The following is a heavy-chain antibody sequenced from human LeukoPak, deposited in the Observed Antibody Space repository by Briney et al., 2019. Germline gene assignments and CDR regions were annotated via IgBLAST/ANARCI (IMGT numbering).Heavy chain of an antibody. J-gene: IGHJ4*02. D-gene: IGHD3-22*01. CDR1: GGSISTSNYY. Sequence: SETLSLTCTVSGGSISTSNYYWGWIRQPPGKGLEWIGNIFYSGSTYYSPSLRSRVTISLDTSRNQFSLKLSSVTAADTAVYYCARDPVYDSSGYYYVGGNYWGQGTLVTVSS. V-gene: IGHV4-39*07. CDR3: ARDPVYDSSGYYYVGGNY. CDR2: IFYSGST.